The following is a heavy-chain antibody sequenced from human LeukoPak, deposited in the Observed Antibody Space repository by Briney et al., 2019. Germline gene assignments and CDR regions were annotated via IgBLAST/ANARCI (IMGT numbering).Heavy chain of an antibody. Sequence: GGSLRLSCAASGFTFSSYAMSWVRQAPGKGLEWVSAISGSGGSTYYADSVKGRFTISRDNAKNSLYLQMNSLRAEDTAVYYCARSGRDGYNEWIWYFDLWGRGTLVTVSS. CDR2: ISGSGGST. CDR1: GFTFSSYA. D-gene: IGHD5-24*01. J-gene: IGHJ2*01. CDR3: ARSGRDGYNEWIWYFDL. V-gene: IGHV3-23*01.